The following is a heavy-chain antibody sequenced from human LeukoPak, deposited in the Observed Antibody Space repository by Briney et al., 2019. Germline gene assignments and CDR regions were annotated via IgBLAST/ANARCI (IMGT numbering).Heavy chain of an antibody. CDR2: IYYSGST. CDR3: ARHYCSGGSCYFDY. D-gene: IGHD2-15*01. V-gene: IGHV4-59*08. J-gene: IGHJ4*02. CDR1: GGSISSYY. Sequence: SETLSLTCTVSGGSISSYYWSWIRQPPGKGLEWIGYIYYSGSTNYSPSLKSRVTISVDTSKNQFSLKLSSVTAADTAVYYCARHYCSGGSCYFDYWGQGTLVTVSS.